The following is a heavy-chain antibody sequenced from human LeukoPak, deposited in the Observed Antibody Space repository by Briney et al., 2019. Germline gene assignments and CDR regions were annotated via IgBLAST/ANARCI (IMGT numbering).Heavy chain of an antibody. CDR3: ARDSDIVVVPDALRHGGGMDV. J-gene: IGHJ6*02. D-gene: IGHD2-2*01. CDR1: GGTFSSYS. Sequence: SVKVSCKASGGTFSSYSISWVRQAPGQGLEWMGRIIPILGIANYAQKFQGRVTITADKSTSTAYMELSSLRSEDTAVYYCARDSDIVVVPDALRHGGGMDVWGQGTTVTVSS. V-gene: IGHV1-69*04. CDR2: IIPILGIA.